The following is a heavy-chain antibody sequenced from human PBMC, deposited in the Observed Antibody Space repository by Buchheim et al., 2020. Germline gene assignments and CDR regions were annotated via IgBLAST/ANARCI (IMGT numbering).Heavy chain of an antibody. V-gene: IGHV3-23*01. Sequence: EVQLLESGGGLVQPGGSLRLSCAASGFTFSSYAMSWVRHVPGKGLEWVSSISDSGVTTSFADPVKGRFTISRDNSKNTLYLQMNSLRAEDTAVYYCAEAIRASDYWGQGTL. CDR3: AEAIRASDY. CDR1: GFTFSSYA. J-gene: IGHJ4*02. D-gene: IGHD3-10*01. CDR2: ISDSGVTT.